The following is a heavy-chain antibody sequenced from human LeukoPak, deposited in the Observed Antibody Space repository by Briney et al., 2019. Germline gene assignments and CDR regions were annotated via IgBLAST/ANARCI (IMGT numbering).Heavy chain of an antibody. D-gene: IGHD1-26*01. CDR1: GYTFTNYG. V-gene: IGHV1-18*01. J-gene: IGHJ5*02. Sequence: ASVKVSCKASGYTFTNYGISWVRQAPGQGLEWMGWISAYNGNTNQAQKFQGRVTMTTDTSTSTAYMELRSLRSDDTAVYYCARDGTRAYNWFDPWGQGTLVTVSS. CDR2: ISAYNGNT. CDR3: ARDGTRAYNWFDP.